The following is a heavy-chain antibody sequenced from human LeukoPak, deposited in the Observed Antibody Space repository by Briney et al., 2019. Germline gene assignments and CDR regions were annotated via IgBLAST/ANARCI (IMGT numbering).Heavy chain of an antibody. Sequence: SETLSLTCTVSGGSISSYYWSWIRQPPGKGLEWTGYIYYSGTTNYNPSLKSRVTITVATSKNQFSLNLSSVTAADTAVYYCARGGGGEYSSGWYDYWGQRTLVTVSS. V-gene: IGHV4-59*01. D-gene: IGHD6-19*01. CDR2: IYYSGTT. CDR1: GGSISSYY. CDR3: ARGGGGEYSSGWYDY. J-gene: IGHJ4*02.